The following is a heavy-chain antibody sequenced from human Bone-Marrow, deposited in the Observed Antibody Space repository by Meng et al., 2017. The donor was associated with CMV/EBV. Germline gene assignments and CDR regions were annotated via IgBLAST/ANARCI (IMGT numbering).Heavy chain of an antibody. CDR3: ARYSSLSSYFDY. J-gene: IGHJ4*02. CDR1: GGSFSGYY. Sequence: SETLSLTCAVYGGSFSGYYWSWIRQPPRKGLEWIGEIKHSGSTNYNPSLKSRVTISVDKSKNQSSLKLSSVAAADTAVYYCARYSSLSSYFDYWGQGTLVTVSS. D-gene: IGHD6-6*01. V-gene: IGHV4-34*01. CDR2: IKHSGST.